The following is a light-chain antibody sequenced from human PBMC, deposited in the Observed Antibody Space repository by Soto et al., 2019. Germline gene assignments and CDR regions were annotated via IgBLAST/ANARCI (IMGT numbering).Light chain of an antibody. CDR2: DAS. Sequence: EIVMTHSPATLSVSPGERATLSCRASQNVRTRLAWYQQKPGQAPRLLILDASTRATGVPDRFSGSGSGTEFTLSIRSLQSDDFAVYHCQQYYTWPRTTFGQGTRLEIK. V-gene: IGKV3-15*01. CDR1: QNVRTR. CDR3: QQYYTWPRTT. J-gene: IGKJ5*01.